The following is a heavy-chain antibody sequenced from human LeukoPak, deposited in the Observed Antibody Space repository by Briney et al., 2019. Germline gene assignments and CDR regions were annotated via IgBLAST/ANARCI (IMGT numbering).Heavy chain of an antibody. CDR2: IKQDGSEK. V-gene: IGHV3-7*01. J-gene: IGHJ4*02. CDR1: GFTFSSYW. Sequence: PGGSLRLSCAASGFTFSSYWMSWVRQAPGKRLEWVANIKQDGSEKYYVDSVKGRFTISRDNAKNSLYLQMNSLRAEDTAVYYCARTGYYYDSSGYPFGYWGQGNLVTVSS. CDR3: ARTGYYYDSSGYPFGY. D-gene: IGHD3-22*01.